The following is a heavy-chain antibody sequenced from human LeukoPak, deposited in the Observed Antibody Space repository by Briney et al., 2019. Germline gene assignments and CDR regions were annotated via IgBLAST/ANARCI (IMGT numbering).Heavy chain of an antibody. CDR3: ARSPGVTASDAFDI. Sequence: SETLSLTCTVSGGSISSSSYYWGWIRQPPGKGLEWIGYIYYTGSTNYNPSLKSRVTISVDTSKNQFSLKLSSVTAADTAVYYCARSPGVTASDAFDIWGQGTMVTVSS. J-gene: IGHJ3*02. CDR2: IYYTGST. V-gene: IGHV4-61*05. CDR1: GGSISSSSYY. D-gene: IGHD2-21*02.